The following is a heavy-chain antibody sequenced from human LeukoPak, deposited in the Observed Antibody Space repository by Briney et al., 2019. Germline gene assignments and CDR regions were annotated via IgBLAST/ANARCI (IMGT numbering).Heavy chain of an antibody. CDR3: ARDYDSSGYYYANY. J-gene: IGHJ4*02. CDR2: IDPNSGGT. V-gene: IGHV1-2*06. CDR1: GYTFTSHY. D-gene: IGHD3-22*01. Sequence: GASVKVSCKASGYTFTSHYMHWVRQAPGQGLEWMGRIDPNSGGTSYAQKFQGRVTMTRDTSISAAYMELSSLRSDDTAVYYCARDYDSSGYYYANYWGQGTLVTVSS.